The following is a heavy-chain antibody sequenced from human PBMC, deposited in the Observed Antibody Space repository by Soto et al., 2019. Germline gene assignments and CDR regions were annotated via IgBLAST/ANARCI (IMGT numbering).Heavy chain of an antibody. D-gene: IGHD3-22*01. CDR2: IYHSGST. J-gene: IGHJ4*02. V-gene: IGHV4-4*02. Sequence: SETLSLTCAVSGGSISSSNWWSWVRQPPGKGLEWIGEIYHSGSTNYNPSLKSRVTISVDKSKNQFSLKLSSVTAADTAVYYCARFYYDSSGYPSNFDYWGQGTLVTVSS. CDR3: ARFYYDSSGYPSNFDY. CDR1: GGSISSSNW.